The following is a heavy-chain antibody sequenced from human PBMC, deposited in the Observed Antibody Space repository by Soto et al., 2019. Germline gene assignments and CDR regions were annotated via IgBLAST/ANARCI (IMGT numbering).Heavy chain of an antibody. J-gene: IGHJ5*02. Sequence: QVQLQQWGAGLLKPSETLSLTCAVYGGSFSGYYWSWIRQPPGKGLEWIWEINHSGSTNYNPSLKSRVTISVDTSKNQFSLKLSSVTAADTAVYYCARGGKRGSSWFGRGNWFDPWGQGTLVTVSS. CDR3: ARGGKRGSSWFGRGNWFDP. D-gene: IGHD6-13*01. V-gene: IGHV4-34*01. CDR2: INHSGST. CDR1: GGSFSGYY.